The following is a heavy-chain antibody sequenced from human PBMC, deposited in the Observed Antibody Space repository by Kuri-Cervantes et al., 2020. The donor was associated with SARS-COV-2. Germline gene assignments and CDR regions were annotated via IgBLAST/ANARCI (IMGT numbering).Heavy chain of an antibody. CDR3: ARGGGFFEPSLDS. D-gene: IGHD4-23*01. CDR1: GGSFSGYY. J-gene: IGHJ5*01. V-gene: IGHV4-34*01. CDR2: INHSGST. Sequence: SQTLSLTCAVYGGSFSGYYWSWIRQPPGEGLEWIGEINHSGSTNYNPSLKSRVTMSVDTSKNQFSLRVKSVSAADTAVYYCARGGGFFEPSLDSWGHGTRVTVSS.